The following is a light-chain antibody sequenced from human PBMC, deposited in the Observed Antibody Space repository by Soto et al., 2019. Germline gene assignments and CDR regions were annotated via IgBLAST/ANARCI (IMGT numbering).Light chain of an antibody. Sequence: QSALTQPASVSGSPLQSITISCTGTSRDVGAYNYVSWYQQHPGKAPKLMIYDVNIRPSGVSNRFSGSKSGNTASLTISGLQAEDEADYYCTSWTTSTTMKFGGGTKVTVL. CDR2: DVN. J-gene: IGLJ2*01. CDR3: TSWTTSTTMK. V-gene: IGLV2-14*01. CDR1: SRDVGAYNY.